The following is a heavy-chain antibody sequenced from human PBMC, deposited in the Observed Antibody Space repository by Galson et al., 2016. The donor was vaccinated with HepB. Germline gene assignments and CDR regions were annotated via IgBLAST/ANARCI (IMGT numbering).Heavy chain of an antibody. V-gene: IGHV1-69*13. Sequence: SVKVSCKASGDTFNNFALNWVRQAPGHGLEWLGGIIPLFGKTNYAQKFQGRVTITADQSTRTVYMEMSSLRSDDTALYYCARGTINWSHFDFWGPGTPVTVSS. J-gene: IGHJ4*02. CDR3: ARGTINWSHFDF. CDR2: IIPLFGKT. CDR1: GDTFNNFA. D-gene: IGHD1-1*01.